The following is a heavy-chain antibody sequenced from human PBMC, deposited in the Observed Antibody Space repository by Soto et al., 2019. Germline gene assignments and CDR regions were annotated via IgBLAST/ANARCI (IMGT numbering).Heavy chain of an antibody. J-gene: IGHJ6*03. CDR1: GGSISSYY. CDR2: IYYSGST. D-gene: IGHD5-12*01. Sequence: SETLSLTCTVSGGSISSYYWSWIRQPPGKGLEWIGYIYYSGSTNYNPSLKSRVTISVDTSKNQFSLKLSSVTAADTAVYYCARRKWLRSGSGDYYYYMDVWGKGTTVTVSS. CDR3: ARRKWLRSGSGDYYYYMDV. V-gene: IGHV4-59*08.